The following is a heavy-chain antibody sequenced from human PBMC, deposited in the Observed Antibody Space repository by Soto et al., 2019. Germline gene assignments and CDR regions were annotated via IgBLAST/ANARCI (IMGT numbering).Heavy chain of an antibody. Sequence: NPSETLSLTCAVSGGSISSGGYSWSWIRQPPGKGLEWIGYIYHSGSTYYNPSLKSRVTISVDRSKNQFSLKLSSVTAADTAVYYCASSDQYYYDSSGYPTVAEYFQHWGQGTLVTVSS. CDR2: IYHSGST. V-gene: IGHV4-30-2*01. CDR1: GGSISSGGYS. J-gene: IGHJ1*01. CDR3: ASSDQYYYDSSGYPTVAEYFQH. D-gene: IGHD3-22*01.